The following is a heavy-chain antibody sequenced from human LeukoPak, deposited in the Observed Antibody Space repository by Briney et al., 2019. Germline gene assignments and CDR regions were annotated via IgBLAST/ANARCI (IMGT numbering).Heavy chain of an antibody. V-gene: IGHV5-51*01. D-gene: IGHD3-10*01. CDR3: ARVKSYSWFGEPSPGHYFDY. Sequence: GESLKISCKGSGYSFATYWIGWVRQMPGKGLEWMGIIDPGDSKTRYSPSFQGQVTISADKSISTAYLQWSSLKASDTAMYYCARVKSYSWFGEPSPGHYFDYWGQGTLVPVSS. J-gene: IGHJ4*02. CDR2: IDPGDSKT. CDR1: GYSFATYW.